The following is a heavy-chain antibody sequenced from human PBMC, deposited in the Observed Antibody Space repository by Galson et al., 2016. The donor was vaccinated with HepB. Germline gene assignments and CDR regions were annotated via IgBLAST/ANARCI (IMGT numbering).Heavy chain of an antibody. CDR2: ISAYNGNT. CDR1: GYTFSSYG. J-gene: IGHJ4*02. CDR3: ARDRVGSGYYYTD. Sequence: SVKVSCKASGYTFSSYGISWVRQAPGQGLKWMGWISAYNGNTDYAQKLQDRVTMTTDTSTSTAYMELRGLRSDDTAVYYCARDRVGSGYYYTDWGQGTLVTVSS. D-gene: IGHD3-22*01. V-gene: IGHV1-18*01.